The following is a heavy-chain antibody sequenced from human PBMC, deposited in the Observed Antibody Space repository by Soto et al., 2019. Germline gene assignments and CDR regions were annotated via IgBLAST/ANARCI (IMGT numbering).Heavy chain of an antibody. CDR2: IYYSGST. CDR1: GGSISSSSYY. J-gene: IGHJ3*02. CDR3: ASAMTTVTDAVGMVWAFDI. D-gene: IGHD4-17*01. V-gene: IGHV4-39*01. Sequence: SETLSLTCTVSGGSISSSSYYWGWIRQPPGKGLEWIGSIYYSGSTYYNPSLKSRVTISVDTSKNQFSLKLSSVTAADTAVYYCASAMTTVTDAVGMVWAFDIWGQGTMVTVSS.